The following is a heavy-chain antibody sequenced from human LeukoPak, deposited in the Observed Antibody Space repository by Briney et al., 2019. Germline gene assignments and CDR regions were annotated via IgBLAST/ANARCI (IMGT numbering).Heavy chain of an antibody. CDR3: ARSLGVMGASIIVATNPCDY. Sequence: GESLKISCKGSGYSLTNYWIGWVRQMPGKGLEWIGIIYPGDSDTRYSPFFQGLVTISADRSISTAYLQWSSLKASDTAMYYCARSLGVMGASIIVATNPCDYWGQGTLVTVSS. V-gene: IGHV5-51*01. J-gene: IGHJ4*02. CDR2: IYPGDSDT. D-gene: IGHD5-12*01. CDR1: GYSLTNYW.